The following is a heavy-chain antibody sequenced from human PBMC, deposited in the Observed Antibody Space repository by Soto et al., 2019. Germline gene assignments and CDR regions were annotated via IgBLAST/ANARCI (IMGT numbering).Heavy chain of an antibody. CDR3: VGGRWFD. V-gene: IGHV3-9*01. D-gene: IGHD2-15*01. CDR1: GDRFEDYS. J-gene: IGHJ4*02. Sequence: EVQMVESGGDRVQHGRPLKLSCVGAGDRFEDYSMHWVRQALGKGLEWGSGISWNGNFTGDPASVKGGFTISRDNAKNSLFLQMGSLSFEDTALYYCVGGRWFDWGQGTLVTVSS. CDR2: ISWNGNFT.